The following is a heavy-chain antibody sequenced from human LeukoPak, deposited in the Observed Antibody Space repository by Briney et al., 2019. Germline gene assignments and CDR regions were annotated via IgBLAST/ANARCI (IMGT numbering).Heavy chain of an antibody. D-gene: IGHD6-13*01. CDR2: VCYNGAT. CDR3: AGIYSSSWYH. J-gene: IGHJ5*02. V-gene: IGHV4-39*07. Sequence: SETLSLTFIVSGGSISSSIYYWAWVRQPPGKGLEWIGTVCYNGATQYSPFLRSRVTISIDTSTNQFSLKLSSVTAADTAVYYCAGIYSSSWYHWGQGTLVTASS. CDR1: GGSISSSIYY.